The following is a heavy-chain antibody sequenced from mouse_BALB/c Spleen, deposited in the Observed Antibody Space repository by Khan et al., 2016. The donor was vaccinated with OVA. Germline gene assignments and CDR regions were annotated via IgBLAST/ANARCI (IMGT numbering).Heavy chain of an antibody. Sequence: QVQLKQSGPGLVQPSQSLSITCTVSGFSLTNYSVHWVRQSPGKGLEWLGVIWSAGSTDYNAAFISRLTIRTDNSRSQVFFKMNSLQPNDTAIYYGARRGYDYGRGAGLAYWGQGTLVTVSA. CDR3: ARRGYDYGRGAGLAY. CDR1: GFSLTNYS. D-gene: IGHD2-4*01. J-gene: IGHJ3*01. CDR2: IWSAGST. V-gene: IGHV2-2*02.